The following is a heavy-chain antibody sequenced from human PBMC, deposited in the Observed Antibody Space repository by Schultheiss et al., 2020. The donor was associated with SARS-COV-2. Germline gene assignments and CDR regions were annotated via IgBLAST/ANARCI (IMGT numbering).Heavy chain of an antibody. D-gene: IGHD1-1*01. Sequence: GGSLRLSCAASGFTFRSYWMSWVRQAPGKGLVWVSRINSDGTTTDYADSVKGRFIISRDNAKNSLDLQMNSLRVDDTAVYYCVKEGEEMGTSWGQGTLVTVSS. V-gene: IGHV3-74*01. CDR3: VKEGEEMGTS. CDR2: INSDGTTT. CDR1: GFTFRSYW. J-gene: IGHJ4*02.